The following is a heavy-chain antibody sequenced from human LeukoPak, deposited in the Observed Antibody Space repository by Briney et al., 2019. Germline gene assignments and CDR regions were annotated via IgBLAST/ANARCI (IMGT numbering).Heavy chain of an antibody. CDR2: IYSGGST. CDR1: GFTVSSNY. J-gene: IGHJ4*02. V-gene: IGHV3-53*05. D-gene: IGHD6-19*01. CDR3: AKAWDSDWYYFDY. Sequence: GGSLRLSCAASGFTVSSNYMSWVRQAPGKGLEWVSVIYSGGSTYYADSVKGRFTISRDNSKNTLYLQMYSLRAEDTAVYYCAKAWDSDWYYFDYWGQRTLVTVSS.